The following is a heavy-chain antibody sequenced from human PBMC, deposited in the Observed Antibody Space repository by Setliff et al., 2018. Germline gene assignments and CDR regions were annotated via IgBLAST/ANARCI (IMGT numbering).Heavy chain of an antibody. D-gene: IGHD2-8*01. Sequence: GASVKVSCKASGYNFRGHGINWVRQAPGQGPEWMGWISPYSDGTSYAEKVQDRVTTTTDTSTNTAYLEVRNLRSDDTAIYYCSRLVRYCTTTTCQTLSGGEHWGPGTLVTVSS. J-gene: IGHJ1*01. CDR1: GYNFRGHG. V-gene: IGHV1-18*01. CDR3: SRLVRYCTTTTCQTLSGGEH. CDR2: ISPYSDGT.